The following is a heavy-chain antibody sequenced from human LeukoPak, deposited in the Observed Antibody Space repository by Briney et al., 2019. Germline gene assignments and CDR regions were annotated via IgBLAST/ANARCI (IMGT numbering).Heavy chain of an antibody. CDR1: GYSFTSYW. CDR2: IYPGDSDT. J-gene: IGHJ4*02. CDR3: ARHRPFCSRYYFDY. D-gene: IGHD3-3*01. V-gene: IGHV5-51*01. Sequence: GGSLKISCKGSGYSFTSYWIGWVRQMPGKGLEWMGIIYPGDSDTRYSPSFQGQVTISADKSISTAYLQWSSLKAPDTAMYYCARHRPFCSRYYFDYWGQGTLVTVSS.